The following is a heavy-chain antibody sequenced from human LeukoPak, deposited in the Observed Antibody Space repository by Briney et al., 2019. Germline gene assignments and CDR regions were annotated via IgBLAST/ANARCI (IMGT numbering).Heavy chain of an antibody. CDR3: AKAGLSSSWYDAGWFDP. CDR1: GFTFSSYG. D-gene: IGHD6-13*01. CDR2: ISYDGSNK. Sequence: PGGSLRLSCAASGFTFSSYGMHWVRQAPGKGLEWVAVISYDGSNKYYADSVKGRFTISRDNSKNTLYLQMDSLRAEDTAVYYCAKAGLSSSWYDAGWFDPWGQGTLVTVSS. J-gene: IGHJ5*02. V-gene: IGHV3-30*18.